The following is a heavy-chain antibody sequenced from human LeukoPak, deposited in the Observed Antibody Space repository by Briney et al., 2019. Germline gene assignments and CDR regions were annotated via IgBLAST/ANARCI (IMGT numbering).Heavy chain of an antibody. CDR2: IWYDGSNK. D-gene: IGHD3-3*01. J-gene: IGHJ6*02. Sequence: GGSLRLSCAASGFTFSSYGMHWVRQAPGKGLEWVAVIWYDGSNKYYADSVKGRLTISRDNSKNTLYLQMNSLRAEDTAVYYCARDLGNYYDFWSGYYTGYYGMDVWGQGTTVTVSS. CDR3: ARDLGNYYDFWSGYYTGYYGMDV. V-gene: IGHV3-33*01. CDR1: GFTFSSYG.